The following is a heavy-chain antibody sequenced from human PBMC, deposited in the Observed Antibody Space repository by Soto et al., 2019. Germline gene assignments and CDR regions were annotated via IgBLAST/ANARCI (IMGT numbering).Heavy chain of an antibody. V-gene: IGHV4-59*01. Sequence: PSETLSLTCTVSGVSLSRYYWSWIRQPPGKGLEWIGYIYYSGSTNYSPSLKSRVTISTDTSKNQFSLKLSSVTAADTAVYYCARALAYYYCSGSYQNIIHFASWGLGTLVTGSS. CDR2: IYYSGST. CDR1: GVSLSRYY. J-gene: IGHJ4*02. CDR3: ARALAYYYCSGSYQNIIHFAS. D-gene: IGHD3-10*01.